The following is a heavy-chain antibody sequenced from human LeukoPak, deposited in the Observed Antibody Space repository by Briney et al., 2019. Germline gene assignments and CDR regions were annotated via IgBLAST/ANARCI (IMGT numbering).Heavy chain of an antibody. V-gene: IGHV1-8*01. J-gene: IGHJ4*02. D-gene: IGHD5-18*01. CDR3: ARARGYSYGYGY. CDR1: GYTFTSYD. CDR2: MNPNSGNT. Sequence: ASVTVSCKASGYTFTSYDINWVRQATGQGLEWMGWMNPNSGNTGYAQKFQGRVTMTRNTSISTAYMELSSLRSEDTAVYYCARARGYSYGYGYWGQGTLVTVSS.